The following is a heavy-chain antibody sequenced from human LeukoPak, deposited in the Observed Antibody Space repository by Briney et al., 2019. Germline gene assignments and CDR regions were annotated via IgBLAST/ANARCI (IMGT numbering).Heavy chain of an antibody. CDR3: ARGPVPYYFDY. CDR2: IYTSGST. CDR1: GGSISSGSYF. D-gene: IGHD6-6*01. V-gene: IGHV4-61*02. J-gene: IGHJ4*02. Sequence: SETLSLTCTVSGGSISSGSYFWSWIRQPAGKGLEWIGRIYTSGSTDYNPSLKSRVTISVDTSKNQFSLKLSSVTAADTAVYYCARGPVPYYFDYWGQGTLVPVSS.